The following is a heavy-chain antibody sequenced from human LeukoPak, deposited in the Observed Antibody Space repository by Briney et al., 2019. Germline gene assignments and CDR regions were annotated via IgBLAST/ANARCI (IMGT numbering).Heavy chain of an antibody. CDR2: INPNSGGT. J-gene: IGHJ6*02. V-gene: IGHV1-2*04. CDR1: GYTFTSYG. CDR3: ARGIAVAAETYHYYGMDV. D-gene: IGHD6-19*01. Sequence: GASVKVPCKASGYTFTSYGISWVRQAPGQGLEWMGWINPNSGGTNYAQKFQGWVTMTRDTSISTAYMELSRLRSDGTAVYYCARGIAVAAETYHYYGMDVWGQGTTVTVSS.